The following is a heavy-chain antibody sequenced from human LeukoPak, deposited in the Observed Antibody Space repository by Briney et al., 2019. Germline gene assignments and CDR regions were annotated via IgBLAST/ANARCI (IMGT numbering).Heavy chain of an antibody. CDR3: ATTNVLLWFGELSGTAYFDY. CDR1: GGSFSGYY. Sequence: SETLSLTCAVYGGSFSGYYWSWIRQPPGKGLEWIGEINHSGSTNYNPSLKSRVTISVDTSKNQFSLKLSSVTAADTAVYYCATTNVLLWFGELSGTAYFDYWGQGTLVTVSS. J-gene: IGHJ4*02. V-gene: IGHV4-34*01. D-gene: IGHD3-10*01. CDR2: INHSGST.